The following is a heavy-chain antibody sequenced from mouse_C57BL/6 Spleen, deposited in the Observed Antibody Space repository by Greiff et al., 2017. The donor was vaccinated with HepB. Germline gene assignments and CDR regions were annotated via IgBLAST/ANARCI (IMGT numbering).Heavy chain of an antibody. J-gene: IGHJ1*03. CDR2: ISSGSSTI. D-gene: IGHD1-1*01. V-gene: IGHV5-17*01. CDR3: AREGVYYYGSSYGYFDV. Sequence: VQLQQSGGGLVKPGGSLKLSCAASGFTFSDYGMHWVRQAPEKGLEWVAYISSGSSTIYYADTVKGRFTISRDNAKNTLFLQMTSLRSEDTAMYYCAREGVYYYGSSYGYFDVWGTGTTVTVSS. CDR1: GFTFSDYG.